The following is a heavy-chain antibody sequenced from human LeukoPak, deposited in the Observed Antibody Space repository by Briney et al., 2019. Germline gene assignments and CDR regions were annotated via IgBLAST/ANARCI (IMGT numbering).Heavy chain of an antibody. V-gene: IGHV5-51*01. CDR2: IYPGDSDT. D-gene: IGHD6-6*01. CDR1: GYTFTNYW. J-gene: IGHJ4*02. CDR3: AREGSSSSPMDY. Sequence: GESLKISCKGSGYTFTNYWIGWVRQLPGKGLEWMGLIYPGDSDTRYSPSFQGQVTISADKSISTAYLQWGSLKASDTAMYYCAREGSSSSPMDYWGQGTLVTVSS.